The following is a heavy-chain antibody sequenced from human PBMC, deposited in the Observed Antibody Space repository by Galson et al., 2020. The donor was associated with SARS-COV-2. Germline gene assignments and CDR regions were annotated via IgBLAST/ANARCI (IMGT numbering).Heavy chain of an antibody. CDR1: GWSLSGYY. D-gene: IGHD1-1*01. Sequence: SETLSLTCAVYGWSLSGYYLSWIRQPPGKGLEWIGEINHSGNTKYNPSLKSRVTTTVDTSKNQFFLKQRTVTAADTAVYYYTRLYNWNDREYQNGLDVWGQGTTVTVAS. J-gene: IGHJ6*02. V-gene: IGHV4-34*01. CDR3: TRLYNWNDREYQNGLDV. CDR2: INHSGNT.